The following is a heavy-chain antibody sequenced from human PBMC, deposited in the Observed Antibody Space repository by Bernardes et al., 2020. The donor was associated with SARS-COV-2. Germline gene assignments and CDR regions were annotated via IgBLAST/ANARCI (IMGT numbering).Heavy chain of an antibody. CDR1: GGSISSYY. V-gene: IGHV4-59*01. CDR3: ARDRLRYYGSGSRIPPVGWFDP. CDR2: IYYSGST. D-gene: IGHD3-10*01. J-gene: IGHJ5*02. Sequence: SETLSLTCTVSGGSISSYYWSWIRQPPGKGLEWIGYIYYSGSTNYNPSLKSRVTISVDTSKNQFSLKLSSVTAADTAVYYCARDRLRYYGSGSRIPPVGWFDPWGQGTLVTVSS.